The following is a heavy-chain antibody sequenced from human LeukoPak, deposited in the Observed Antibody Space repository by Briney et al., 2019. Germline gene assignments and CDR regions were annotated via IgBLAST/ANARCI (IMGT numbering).Heavy chain of an antibody. J-gene: IGHJ4*02. CDR3: DLWSGWYHY. D-gene: IGHD6-19*01. Sequence: PGGSLRLSCAASGFTFSSYAMSWVRQAPGKGLEWVSAISGSGGSTYYADSVKGRFTIPRDNSKNTLYLQMNSLRAEDAAVYYCDLWSGWYHYWGQGTLVTVSS. V-gene: IGHV3-23*01. CDR2: ISGSGGST. CDR1: GFTFSSYA.